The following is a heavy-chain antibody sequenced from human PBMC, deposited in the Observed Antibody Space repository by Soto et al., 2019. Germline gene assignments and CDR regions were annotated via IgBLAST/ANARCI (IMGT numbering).Heavy chain of an antibody. CDR1: GGSISSGGYY. J-gene: IGHJ5*02. Sequence: QVQLQESGPGLVKPSQTLSLTCTVSGGSISSGGYYWSWIRQHPGKGLEWIGYIYYSGSTYYNPSHKSRVTIAVDTSKNQFALKLSSVAAADTAVYYCARGQYSRSPLPLWFDPWGQGTLVTVSS. CDR2: IYYSGST. V-gene: IGHV4-31*03. D-gene: IGHD6-6*01. CDR3: ARGQYSRSPLPLWFDP.